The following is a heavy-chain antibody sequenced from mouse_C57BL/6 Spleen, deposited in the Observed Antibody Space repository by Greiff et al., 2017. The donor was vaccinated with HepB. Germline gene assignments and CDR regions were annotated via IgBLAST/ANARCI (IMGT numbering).Heavy chain of an antibody. CDR1: GFTFSDYY. CDR2: INYDGSST. V-gene: IGHV5-16*01. J-gene: IGHJ1*03. Sequence: EVQLVESEGGLVQPGRSMKLSCTASGFTFSDYYMAWVRQVPEKGLEWVANINYDGSSTYYLDSLKSRFIISRDNAKNILYLQRSSLKSEDTATYYCARVYGTYWYFDVWGTGTTVTVSS. CDR3: ARVYGTYWYFDV. D-gene: IGHD1-1*01.